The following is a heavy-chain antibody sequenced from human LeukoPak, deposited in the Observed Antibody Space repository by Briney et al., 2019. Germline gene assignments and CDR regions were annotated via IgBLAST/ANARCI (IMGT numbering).Heavy chain of an antibody. Sequence: SETLSLTCVVSGGSISSSNWWSWVRQPPEKGLEWIGEIYHSGSTNYNPSLKSRVTISVDTSKNQFSLKLSSVTAADTAVYYCARAKTDYDFWSSQAYYYYYYMDVWGKGTTVTVSS. CDR1: GGSISSSNW. V-gene: IGHV4-4*02. CDR2: IYHSGST. CDR3: ARAKTDYDFWSSQAYYYYYYMDV. J-gene: IGHJ6*03. D-gene: IGHD3-3*01.